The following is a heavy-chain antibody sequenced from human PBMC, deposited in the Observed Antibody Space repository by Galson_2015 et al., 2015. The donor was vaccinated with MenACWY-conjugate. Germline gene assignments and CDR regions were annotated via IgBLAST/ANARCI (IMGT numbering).Heavy chain of an antibody. D-gene: IGHD2-2*01. CDR1: GFAFSTYW. V-gene: IGHV3-74*01. Sequence: SLRLCCAASGFAFSTYWLHWGRHAPGTGLVWVSRLAFVGSGTRQAASVRGRFTISRDNAKNTLDLHMNSLTAEDTAVYYCAVYCSRPTCYGNHGHSWGQGTLVTVSS. J-gene: IGHJ4*02. CDR2: LAFVGSGT. CDR3: AVYCSRPTCYGNHGHS.